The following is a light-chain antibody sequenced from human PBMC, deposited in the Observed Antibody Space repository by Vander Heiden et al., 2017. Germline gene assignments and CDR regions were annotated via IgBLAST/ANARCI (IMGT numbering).Light chain of an antibody. V-gene: IGKV1-39*01. CDR3: QQTYSTPFT. J-gene: IGKJ3*01. CDR2: AAT. Sequence: DIQMTQSPSSLSTSVGDRVTITCRASQDISSYLNWYQQKPGKAPKLLIYAATTLQSGVPSRFSGSGSGTEFTLTIRSLQPEDFATYYCQQTYSTPFTFGPGIKVDIK. CDR1: QDISSY.